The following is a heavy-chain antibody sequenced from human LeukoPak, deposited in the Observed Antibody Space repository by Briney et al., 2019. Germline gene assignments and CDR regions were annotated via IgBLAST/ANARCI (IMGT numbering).Heavy chain of an antibody. CDR2: MNPNSGNT. CDR3: ARYGWELNFDY. CDR1: GYTFPSYD. Sequence: ASVKVSCKASGYTFPSYDINWVRQATGQGLEWMGWMNPNSGNTGYAQKFQGRVTITRNTSISTAYMELSSLSSEDTAVYYCARYGWELNFDYWGQGTLVTVSS. J-gene: IGHJ4*02. D-gene: IGHD1-26*01. V-gene: IGHV1-8*03.